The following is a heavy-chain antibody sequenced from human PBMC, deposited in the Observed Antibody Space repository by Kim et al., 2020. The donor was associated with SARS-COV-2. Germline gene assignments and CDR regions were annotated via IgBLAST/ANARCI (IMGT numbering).Heavy chain of an antibody. D-gene: IGHD2-2*01. CDR2: ISSSGSTI. CDR3: ARDIVVVPAAHNWFDP. J-gene: IGHJ5*02. CDR1: GFTFSDYY. Sequence: GGSLRLSCAASGFTFSDYYMSWIRQAPGKGLEWVSYISSSGSTIYYADSVKGRFTISRDNAKNSLYLQMNSLRAEDTAVYYCARDIVVVPAAHNWFDPWGQGTLVTVSS. V-gene: IGHV3-11*01.